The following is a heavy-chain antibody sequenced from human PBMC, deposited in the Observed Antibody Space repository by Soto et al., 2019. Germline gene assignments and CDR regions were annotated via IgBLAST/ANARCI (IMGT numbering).Heavy chain of an antibody. J-gene: IGHJ4*02. CDR3: ARAKLGNGWLFDS. CDR2: IYYSGTT. CDR1: GYSISSSNW. V-gene: IGHV4-28*01. D-gene: IGHD6-19*01. Sequence: SETLSLTCAVSGYSISSSNWWGWIRQPPGKGLEWIGYIYYSGTTYYNPSLKSRVTMSVDTSKNQFSLKLTSVTAVDTAVYYCARAKLGNGWLFDSWGQGTLVTVSS.